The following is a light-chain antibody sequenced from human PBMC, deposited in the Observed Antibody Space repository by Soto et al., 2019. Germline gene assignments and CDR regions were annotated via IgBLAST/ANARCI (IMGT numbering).Light chain of an antibody. V-gene: IGKV1-8*01. J-gene: IGKJ4*01. CDR2: AAS. CDR1: QGISSY. Sequence: AIRMTQSPSSFSASTGDRVTITCRASQGISSYLAWYQQKPGKAPKLLIYAASTLQSGVPSRFSGSGSGTDFTLTISCLQSEDFATYYCQQYYSYPITFGGGTKL. CDR3: QQYYSYPIT.